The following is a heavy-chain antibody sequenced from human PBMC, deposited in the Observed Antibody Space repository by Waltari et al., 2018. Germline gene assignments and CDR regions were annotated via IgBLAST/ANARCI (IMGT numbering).Heavy chain of an antibody. D-gene: IGHD6-13*01. V-gene: IGHV4-34*01. CDR2: INHSGST. J-gene: IGHJ4*02. Sequence: QVQLQQWGAGLLKPSETLSLTCAVYGGSFSGYYWSWIRQPPGKGLEWIGEINHSGSTNYNPSLKSRVTISVDTSKNQFSLKLSSVTAADTAVYYCARAWRFGQQPSHGVWNYWGQGTLVIVSS. CDR1: GGSFSGYY. CDR3: ARAWRFGQQPSHGVWNY.